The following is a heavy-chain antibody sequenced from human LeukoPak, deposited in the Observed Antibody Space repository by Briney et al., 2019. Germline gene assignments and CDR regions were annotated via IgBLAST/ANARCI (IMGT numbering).Heavy chain of an antibody. V-gene: IGHV4-4*07. CDR2: IYTSGST. D-gene: IGHD2-15*01. CDR3: AGEESYCSVGSCSYYIFD. CDR1: LVSLSRHY. Sequence: PSETLSLTSAEPLVSLSRHYWSSIRQPAGEGLEWIGRIYTSGSTNYNPSLNSRVTISVDKSKNHLSLNLSSVTAADTAFSYCAGEESYCSVGSCSYYIFDSGQGALVTVSS. J-gene: IGHJ1*01.